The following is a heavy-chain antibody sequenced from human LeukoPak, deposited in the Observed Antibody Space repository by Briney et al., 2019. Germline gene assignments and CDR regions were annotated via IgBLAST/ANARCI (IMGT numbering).Heavy chain of an antibody. Sequence: TSKTLSLTCTVSGGSISSYYWSWIRQPPGKGLEWIGYVYYSGSTNYNPSLKSRVTISVDTSKNQFSLKLSSVTAADTAVYYCARSSYYYAADASDIWGQGTMVTVSS. J-gene: IGHJ3*02. CDR1: GGSISSYY. CDR3: ARSSYYYAADASDI. V-gene: IGHV4-59*01. CDR2: VYYSGST. D-gene: IGHD3-10*01.